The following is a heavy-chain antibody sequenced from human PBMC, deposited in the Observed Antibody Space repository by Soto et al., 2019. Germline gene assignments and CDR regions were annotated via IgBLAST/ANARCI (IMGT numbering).Heavy chain of an antibody. CDR2: IYYSGST. V-gene: IGHV4-39*01. Sequence: SETLSLTCTVSGGSISSSSYYWGWIRQPPGKGLEWIGSIYYSGSTYYNPSLKSRVTISVDTSKNQFSLKLSSVTAADTAVYYCARRGWVQLEPLGDYWGQGTLVTVSS. CDR3: ARRGWVQLEPLGDY. D-gene: IGHD1-1*01. J-gene: IGHJ4*02. CDR1: GGSISSSSYY.